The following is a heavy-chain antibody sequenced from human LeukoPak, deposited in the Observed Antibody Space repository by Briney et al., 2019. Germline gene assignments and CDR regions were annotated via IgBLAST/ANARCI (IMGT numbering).Heavy chain of an antibody. CDR3: AREKLGTYYYDSSGYYYV. V-gene: IGHV4-61*01. CDR2: IYYSGST. J-gene: IGHJ4*02. Sequence: SQTLSLTWTVSGGSISSGRYYWSWVRQPPGKGLEWIGYIYYSGSTKYNPSLKSRVTISVDKSKNQFSLKLSSVTAADTAVYYCAREKLGTYYYDSSGYYYVWGQGTLVTVSS. CDR1: GGSISSGRYY. D-gene: IGHD3-22*01.